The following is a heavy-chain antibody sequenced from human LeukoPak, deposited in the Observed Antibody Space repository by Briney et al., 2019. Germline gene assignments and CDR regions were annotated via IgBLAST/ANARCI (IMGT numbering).Heavy chain of an antibody. Sequence: GGSLRLSCAASGFTFSSHAMSWVRQAPGKGLEWVSAISGSGGRTYYADSVKGRFTISRDNSKNTLYLQMNSLRAEDTAVYYCAKDGDIVATIALVDYWGQGTLVTVSS. CDR1: GFTFSSHA. D-gene: IGHD5-12*01. CDR3: AKDGDIVATIALVDY. V-gene: IGHV3-23*01. CDR2: ISGSGGRT. J-gene: IGHJ4*02.